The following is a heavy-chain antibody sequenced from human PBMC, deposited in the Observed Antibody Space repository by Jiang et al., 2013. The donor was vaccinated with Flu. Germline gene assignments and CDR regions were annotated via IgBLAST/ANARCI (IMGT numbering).Heavy chain of an antibody. D-gene: IGHD4-23*01. J-gene: IGHJ4*02. CDR3: ARLSGNSAGY. V-gene: IGHV7-4-1*02. Sequence: SGAEVKVSCKASGYTFTNTAMNWVRQAPGQGLEWMGWINTRTGNPTYAQAFTGRFVFSLDTSANTAFLEISSLKAEDTAIYFCARLSGNSAGYWGQGTLVTVSS. CDR1: GYTFTNTA. CDR2: INTRTGNP.